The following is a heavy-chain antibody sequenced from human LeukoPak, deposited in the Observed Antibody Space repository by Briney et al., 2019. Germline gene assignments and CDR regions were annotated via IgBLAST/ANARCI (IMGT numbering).Heavy chain of an antibody. Sequence: PGGSLRLSCAASGFTFSSYGMHWVRQAPRKGLEWVAFIRYDGSNKYYADSVKGRFTISRDNSTNTLYLQMNSLRAEDTAVYYCAKDLVDIVATIDHYFDYWGQGTLVTVSS. J-gene: IGHJ4*02. CDR3: AKDLVDIVATIDHYFDY. CDR1: GFTFSSYG. CDR2: IRYDGSNK. V-gene: IGHV3-30*02. D-gene: IGHD5-12*01.